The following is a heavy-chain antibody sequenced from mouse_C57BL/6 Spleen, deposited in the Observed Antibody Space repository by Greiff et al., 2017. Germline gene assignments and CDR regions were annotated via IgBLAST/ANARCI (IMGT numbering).Heavy chain of an antibody. CDR1: GYTFTDYN. V-gene: IGHV1-18*01. J-gene: IGHJ1*03. CDR3: ARLYTDYDGSGYGYWYLDV. CDR2: INPNNGGT. Sequence: EVQLQQSGPELVKPGASVKIPCKASGYTFTDYNMDWVKQSHGKSLEWIGDINPNNGGTIYNQKFKGQATLTVDKSSSTAYMELRSLTSEDTAFYYCARLYTDYDGSGYGYWYLDVWGTGTTVTVSA. D-gene: IGHD1-1*01.